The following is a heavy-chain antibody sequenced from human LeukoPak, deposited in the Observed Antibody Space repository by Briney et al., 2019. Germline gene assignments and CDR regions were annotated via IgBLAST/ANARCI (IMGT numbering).Heavy chain of an antibody. CDR1: GGSFSGYY. V-gene: IGHV4-34*01. CDR3: ARGRGGLPRVVPAAMPDY. D-gene: IGHD2-2*01. J-gene: IGHJ4*02. CDR2: INHSGST. Sequence: PSETLSLTCAVSGGSFSGYYWSWIRQPPGKGLEWIGEINHSGSTNYNPSLKSRATISVDTSKHQFSLKLSSVTAADTAVYYCARGRGGLPRVVPAAMPDYWGQGTLVTVSS.